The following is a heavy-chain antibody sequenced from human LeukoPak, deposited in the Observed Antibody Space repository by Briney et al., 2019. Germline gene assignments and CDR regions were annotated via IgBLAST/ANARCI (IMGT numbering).Heavy chain of an antibody. CDR3: ARDQGRYSGYDHYFDY. V-gene: IGHV4-59*12. CDR2: IYYSGST. J-gene: IGHJ4*02. D-gene: IGHD5-12*01. Sequence: SETLSLTCTVSGGSISSYYWSWIRQPPGKGLEWIGYIYYSGSTYYNPSLKSRVTISVDTSKNQFSLKLSSVTAADTAVYYCARDQGRYSGYDHYFDYWGQGTLVTVSS. CDR1: GGSISSYY.